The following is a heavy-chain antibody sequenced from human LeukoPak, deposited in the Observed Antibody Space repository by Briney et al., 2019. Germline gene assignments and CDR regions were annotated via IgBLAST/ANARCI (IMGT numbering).Heavy chain of an antibody. CDR3: ARGRIRWGEYGDSEAFDI. J-gene: IGHJ3*02. CDR2: IYYSGST. CDR1: GGSIRSSAYY. D-gene: IGHD4-17*01. Sequence: PSETLSLTCTVSGGSIRSSAYYWGWIRQPPGKGLEWIGSIYYSGSTYYNPSLKSRVTISVDTSKNQFSLKLSSVTAADTAVYYCARGRIRWGEYGDSEAFDIWGQGTMVTVSS. V-gene: IGHV4-39*07.